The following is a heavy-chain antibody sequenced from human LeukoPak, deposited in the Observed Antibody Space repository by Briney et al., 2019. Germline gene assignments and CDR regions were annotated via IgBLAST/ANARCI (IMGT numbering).Heavy chain of an antibody. CDR1: GGSLSSYY. Sequence: SETLSLTCTVSGGSLSSYYWSWLRQPPGKGLEWIGHIYFSGSTNYNASLQSRVTISVDTSKNQFSLNLKSVTAADTAVYYCARVEPPAYYYGMDVWGQGTTVSVSS. CDR2: IYFSGST. J-gene: IGHJ6*02. D-gene: IGHD1-1*01. CDR3: ARVEPPAYYYGMDV. V-gene: IGHV4-59*01.